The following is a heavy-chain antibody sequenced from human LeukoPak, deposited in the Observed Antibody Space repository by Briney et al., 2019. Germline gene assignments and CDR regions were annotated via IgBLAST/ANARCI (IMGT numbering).Heavy chain of an antibody. Sequence: ASVKVSCKASGYTFTSYYMHWVRQAPGQGLEWMGIINPSGGSTSYAQKFQGRVTMTRDTSTSTVYMELSSLRSEDTAVYYCARGGRITMIVVAPTSFDYWGQGTLVTVSS. J-gene: IGHJ4*02. V-gene: IGHV1-46*01. CDR2: INPSGGST. D-gene: IGHD3-22*01. CDR1: GYTFTSYY. CDR3: ARGGRITMIVVAPTSFDY.